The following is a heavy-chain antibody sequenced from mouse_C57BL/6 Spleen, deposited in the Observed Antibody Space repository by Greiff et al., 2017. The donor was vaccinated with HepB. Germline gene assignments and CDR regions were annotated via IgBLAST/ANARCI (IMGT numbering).Heavy chain of an antibody. D-gene: IGHD4-1*01. J-gene: IGHJ2*01. V-gene: IGHV1-50*01. Sequence: QVQLQQPGAELVKPGASVKLSCKASGYTFTSYWMQWVKQRPGQGLEWIGEIDPSDSDTNYNQKFKGKATLTVDTSSSTAYMQLSSLTSEDSAVYYCARSNNLGRGDYWGQGTTLTVSS. CDR3: ARSNNLGRGDY. CDR1: GYTFTSYW. CDR2: IDPSDSDT.